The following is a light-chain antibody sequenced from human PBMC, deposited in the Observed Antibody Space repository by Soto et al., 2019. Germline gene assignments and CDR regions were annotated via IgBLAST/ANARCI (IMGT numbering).Light chain of an antibody. Sequence: QSVLTQPASGSGSPGQSITISCSGTSSDVGAHDFVSWYQHHPDKAPKVIIFEVTKRPSGVSNRFSGSKTGNTASLTISGLQAEDEADYYCNSSTRSKTVIFGGGTKLTVL. CDR2: EVT. CDR1: SSDVGAHDF. J-gene: IGLJ2*01. V-gene: IGLV2-14*01. CDR3: NSSTRSKTVI.